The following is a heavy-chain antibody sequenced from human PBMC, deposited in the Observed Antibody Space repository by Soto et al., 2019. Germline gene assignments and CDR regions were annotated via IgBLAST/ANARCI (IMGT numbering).Heavy chain of an antibody. D-gene: IGHD3-10*01. CDR1: GGSISSGNW. V-gene: IGHV4-4*02. Sequence: SETLSLTCAVSGGSISSGNWWSWVRQPPGKGLEWIGEIYHSGSTNYNPSLKSRVTISVDKSKNQFSLKLSSVTAADTAVYYCARLWFGESYYYYYYGMDVWGQGTTVTVSS. CDR2: IYHSGST. CDR3: ARLWFGESYYYYYYGMDV. J-gene: IGHJ6*02.